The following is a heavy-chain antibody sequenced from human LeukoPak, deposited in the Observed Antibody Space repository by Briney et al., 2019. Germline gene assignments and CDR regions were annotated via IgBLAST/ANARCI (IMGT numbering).Heavy chain of an antibody. J-gene: IGHJ4*02. V-gene: IGHV3-20*04. CDR3: ARVLGGNRRSGRYFDY. CDR1: GFAFDDCG. Sequence: AGGSLRLSCAASGFAFDDCGMSWVRQAPGKGLEWVSGINWNGGSTGYADSVKGRFTISRDNAKNSLYLQMNSLRAEDTALYYCARVLGGNRRSGRYFDYWGQGTLVTVSS. CDR2: INWNGGST. D-gene: IGHD4-23*01.